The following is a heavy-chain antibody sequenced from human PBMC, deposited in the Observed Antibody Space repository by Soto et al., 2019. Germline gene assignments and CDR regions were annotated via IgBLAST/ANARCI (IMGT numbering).Heavy chain of an antibody. CDR1: GYTLTELS. CDR3: ATDLAVIAAACRTQSDAFDI. CDR2: FDPEDGET. V-gene: IGHV1-24*01. Sequence: ASVKVSCKVSGYTLTELSMHWVRQAPGKGLEWMGGFDPEDGETIYAQKFQGRVTMTEDTSTDTAYMELSSLRSEDTAVYYCATDLAVIAAACRTQSDAFDIWRQGTMVTVSS. J-gene: IGHJ3*02. D-gene: IGHD6-13*01.